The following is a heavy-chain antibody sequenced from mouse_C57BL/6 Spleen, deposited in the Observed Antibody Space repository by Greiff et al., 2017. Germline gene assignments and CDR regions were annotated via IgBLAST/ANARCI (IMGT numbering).Heavy chain of an antibody. Sequence: QVQLQQSGAELVRPGASVTLSCKASGYTFTDYEMHWVKQTPVHGLEWIGAIDPETGGTAYNQKFKGKAILTADKSSSTAYMDLRNLTSEDSAVYYCTKSYGSSYDYWGQGTTLTVSS. CDR2: IDPETGGT. CDR3: TKSYGSSYDY. V-gene: IGHV1-15*01. D-gene: IGHD1-1*01. CDR1: GYTFTDYE. J-gene: IGHJ2*01.